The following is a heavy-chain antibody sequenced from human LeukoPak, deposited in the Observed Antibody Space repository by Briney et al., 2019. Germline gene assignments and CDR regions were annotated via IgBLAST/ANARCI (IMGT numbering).Heavy chain of an antibody. Sequence: ASVKVSFKASGYIFTTYAVHWVRQAPGQGLEWMGWINAGNGNTKYSQNFQGRVTITRDTSASTAYMELSSLRSEDTAVYYCAKLYSGYDWWGQGTLVTVSS. D-gene: IGHD5-12*01. CDR2: INAGNGNT. CDR1: GYIFTTYA. V-gene: IGHV1-3*01. J-gene: IGHJ4*02. CDR3: AKLYSGYDW.